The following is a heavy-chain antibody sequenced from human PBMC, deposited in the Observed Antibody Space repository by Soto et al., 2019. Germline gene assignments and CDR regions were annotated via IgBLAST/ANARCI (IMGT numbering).Heavy chain of an antibody. V-gene: IGHV1-69*06. J-gene: IGHJ6*02. CDR1: GGTFSSYA. D-gene: IGHD2-2*01. CDR2: IIPIFGTA. Sequence: KVSCKASGGTFSSYAISWVRQAPGQGLEWMGGIIPIFGTANYAQKFQGRVTITADKSTSTAYMELSSLRSEDTAVYYCARFGLGYCSSTSCFYYYYYGMDVWGQGTTVTVSS. CDR3: ARFGLGYCSSTSCFYYYYYGMDV.